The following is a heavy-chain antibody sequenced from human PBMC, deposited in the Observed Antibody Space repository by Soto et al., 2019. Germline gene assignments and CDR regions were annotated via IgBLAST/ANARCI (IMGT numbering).Heavy chain of an antibody. J-gene: IGHJ6*02. CDR2: ISSSSSYI. CDR1: GFTFSSYS. D-gene: IGHD2-2*02. Sequence: GGSLRLSYAASGFTFSSYSMNWVRQAPGKGLEWVSSISSSSSYIYYADSVKGRFTISRDNAKNSLYLQMNSLRDEDTAVYYCARAPSYCSSTSCYSYYYSGMDVWGQGTTVTVSS. V-gene: IGHV3-21*01. CDR3: ARAPSYCSSTSCYSYYYSGMDV.